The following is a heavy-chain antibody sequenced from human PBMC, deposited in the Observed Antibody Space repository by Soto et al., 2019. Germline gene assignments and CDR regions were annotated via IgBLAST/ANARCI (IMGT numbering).Heavy chain of an antibody. J-gene: IGHJ6*03. V-gene: IGHV6-1*01. Sequence: QSQTLSLTCAISGDSVSSNSAAWNWIRQSPSRGLEWLGRTYYRSKWYNDYAVSVKSRITINPDTSKNQFSLQLNSVTPEDTAVYYCARDHPGYCSGGSCYSPVYYYYYMDVWGKGTTVTVSS. CDR3: ARDHPGYCSGGSCYSPVYYYYYMDV. D-gene: IGHD2-15*01. CDR1: GDSVSSNSAA. CDR2: TYYRSKWYN.